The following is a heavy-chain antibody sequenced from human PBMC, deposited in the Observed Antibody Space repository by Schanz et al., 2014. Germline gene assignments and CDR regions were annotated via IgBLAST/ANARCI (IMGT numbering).Heavy chain of an antibody. CDR2: IRYDGKNK. CDR3: AQDMHKGYGGNPQAFDI. Sequence: QVQLVESGGGVVQPGRSLRLSCAASGFTFSSYGMHWVRQAPGKGLEWVAVIRYDGKNKFYADSVKGRFIISRDNSKNSLELNRNNLRDEDAYLYYCAQDMHKGYGGNPQAFDIWGQGTMVTVSS. D-gene: IGHD4-17*01. J-gene: IGHJ3*02. CDR1: GFTFSSYG. V-gene: IGHV3-33*06.